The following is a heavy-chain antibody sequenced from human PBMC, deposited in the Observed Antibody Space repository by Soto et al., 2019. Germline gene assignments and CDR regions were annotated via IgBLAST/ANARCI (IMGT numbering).Heavy chain of an antibody. CDR3: ARDEDFVVVPATIKWIYGMDV. CDR2: LIPIFGTA. D-gene: IGHD2-2*02. J-gene: IGHJ6*02. CDR1: GGTFSSYA. V-gene: IGHV1-69*01. Sequence: QVQLVHSGAEVKKPGSSVKVSCEASGGTFSSYAISGVRQAPGQGLELMGGLIPIFGTATYEQKFQRRVTITADDFTITAYLEMSSLRSEVTAVYYCARDEDFVVVPATIKWIYGMDVLGQATTVTVS.